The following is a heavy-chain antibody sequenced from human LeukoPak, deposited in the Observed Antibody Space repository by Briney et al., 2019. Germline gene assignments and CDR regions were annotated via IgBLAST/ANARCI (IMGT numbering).Heavy chain of an antibody. CDR2: RYDGSRK. CDR1: GFIFSSYG. D-gene: IGHD4/OR15-4a*01. CDR3: AKVSLNMVNDAFDI. Sequence: GGSLRLSCAASGFIFSSYGMHWVRQAPDKGLEWVAFRYDGSRKYYADSVKGRFTISRDNSKNTLYLQMNSLRAEDTAMYYCAKVSLNMVNDAFDIWGQGTMVSVSS. V-gene: IGHV3-30*02. J-gene: IGHJ3*02.